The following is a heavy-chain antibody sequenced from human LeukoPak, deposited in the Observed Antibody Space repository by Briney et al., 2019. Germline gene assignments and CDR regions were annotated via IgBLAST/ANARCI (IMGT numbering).Heavy chain of an antibody. V-gene: IGHV4-39*07. J-gene: IGHJ4*02. CDR2: IYYSGST. CDR3: ARVDGYNPFDY. CDR1: GGSIGSSSYY. D-gene: IGHD5-24*01. Sequence: SETLSLTCPVSGGSIGSSSYYWGWIRQPPGKGLEWIGSIYYSGSTYYNPSLKSRVTISVDTSKNQFSLRLSSVTAADTAVYYCARVDGYNPFDYWGQGTLVTVSS.